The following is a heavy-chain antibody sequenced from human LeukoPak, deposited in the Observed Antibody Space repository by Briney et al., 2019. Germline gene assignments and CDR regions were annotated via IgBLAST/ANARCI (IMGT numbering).Heavy chain of an antibody. CDR1: GDSVPSNSAA. D-gene: IGHD6-19*01. CDR2: TYYRSKWYN. CDR3: ARSYRIAVASNWFDP. J-gene: IGHJ5*02. V-gene: IGHV6-1*01. Sequence: SQTLSLTCAISGDSVPSNSAAWNWIRQSPSRGLEWLGRTYYRSKWYNDYAVSVKSRITINPDTSKNQFSLQLNSVTPEDTAVYYCARSYRIAVASNWFDPWGQGTLVTVSS.